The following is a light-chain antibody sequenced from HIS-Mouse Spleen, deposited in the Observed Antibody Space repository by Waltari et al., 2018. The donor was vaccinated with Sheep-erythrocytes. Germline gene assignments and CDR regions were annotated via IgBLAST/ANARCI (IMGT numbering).Light chain of an antibody. J-gene: IGKJ1*01. Sequence: DIQMTQSTSTLSASVGDRVTITWRASQSISSWLAWYQQKPGKAPKLLIYKASSLESGIPSRFSGSGSGTEFTLTLSSLQPDDFATYDCQQYNSYPWTFGQGTKVEI. V-gene: IGKV1-5*03. CDR1: QSISSW. CDR2: KAS. CDR3: QQYNSYPWT.